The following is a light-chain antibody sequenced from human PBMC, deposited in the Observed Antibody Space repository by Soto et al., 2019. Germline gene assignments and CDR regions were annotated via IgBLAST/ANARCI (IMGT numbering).Light chain of an antibody. CDR1: QSVSTSF. CDR2: GAF. J-gene: IGKJ1*01. CDR3: QQYNNWPWT. Sequence: EVVLTQSPGTLSLSPGERATLSCRASQSVSTSFLAWYQQKPGQAPRLLIYGAFSRATGIPDRFSGSGSGTEFTLTIGSLQSEDFAVYYCQQYNNWPWTFGQGTKVDIK. V-gene: IGKV3-20*01.